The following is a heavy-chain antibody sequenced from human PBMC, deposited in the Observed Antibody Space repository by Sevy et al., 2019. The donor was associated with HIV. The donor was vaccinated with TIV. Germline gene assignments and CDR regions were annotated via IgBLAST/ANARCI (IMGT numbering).Heavy chain of an antibody. J-gene: IGHJ4*02. V-gene: IGHV4-31*03. CDR2: IYYSGTT. D-gene: IGHD1-26*01. CDR3: ARAKVGATGYYFDC. CDR1: GDSISSGGYY. Sequence: SLTCTVSGDSISSGGYYWSWIRQRPGKGLEWIGYIYYSGTTYYNASLKSRLTISLDTSKNHFSLKMSSVTDADTAVYFCARAKVGATGYYFDCWGQGTLVTVSS.